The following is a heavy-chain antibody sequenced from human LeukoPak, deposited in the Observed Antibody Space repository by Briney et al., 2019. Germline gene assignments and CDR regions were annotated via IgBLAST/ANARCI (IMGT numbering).Heavy chain of an antibody. V-gene: IGHV1-24*01. Sequence: ASVTVSCKVSGYTLTELSLHWVRQAPGKGLEWMGGFDPEDGETIYAQKFQGRVTMTEDTSTDTAYMELSSLRSEDTAVYYCATGGLAPGFHGMDVWGQGTTVTVSS. CDR3: ATGGLAPGFHGMDV. J-gene: IGHJ6*02. CDR1: GYTLTELS. CDR2: FDPEDGET.